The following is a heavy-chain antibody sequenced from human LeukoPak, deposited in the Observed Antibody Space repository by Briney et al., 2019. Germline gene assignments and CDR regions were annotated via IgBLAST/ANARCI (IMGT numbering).Heavy chain of an antibody. D-gene: IGHD3-10*01. CDR3: ARGSGESDY. J-gene: IGHJ4*02. CDR1: GFTFSSHW. V-gene: IGHV3-7*04. CDR2: IKEDGSEK. Sequence: GSLRLSCAASGFTFSSHWMNWVRQAPGKGLEWVANIKEDGSEKYYVDSVKGRFIISRDNAQNSLYLQMSSLRVEDTAVYYCARGSGESDYWGQGTLVTVSS.